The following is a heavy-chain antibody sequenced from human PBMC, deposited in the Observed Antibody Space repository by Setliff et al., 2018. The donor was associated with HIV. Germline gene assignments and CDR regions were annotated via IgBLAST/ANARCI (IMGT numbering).Heavy chain of an antibody. CDR2: IYYTGSP. CDR3: ARGGRKDLADN. CDR1: GDSISSSIYY. V-gene: IGHV4-39*06. D-gene: IGHD3-16*01. J-gene: IGHJ4*02. Sequence: PSETLSLTCTVSGDSISSSIYYWGWVRQPPGKGLEWIGGIYYTGSPFYNPSLKSRVTISVDTSNNQFPLTLSSVTAADTALFYCARGGRKDLADNWGQGTLVTVSS.